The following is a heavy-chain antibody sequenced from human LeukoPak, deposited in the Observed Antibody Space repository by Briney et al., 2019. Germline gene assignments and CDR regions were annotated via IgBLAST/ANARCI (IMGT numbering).Heavy chain of an antibody. Sequence: PSETLSLTCTVSGGSISSSTYYWGWIRQPPGKGLDWIGSMYYSGSPDYNPSVKSRVTMFVDTSKNQFSLQLNSVTPEDTAVYYCARSRTEIPGGDYWGQGTLVTVSS. CDR1: GGSISSSTYY. CDR2: MYYSGSP. CDR3: ARSRTEIPGGDY. D-gene: IGHD1-14*01. J-gene: IGHJ4*02. V-gene: IGHV4-39*01.